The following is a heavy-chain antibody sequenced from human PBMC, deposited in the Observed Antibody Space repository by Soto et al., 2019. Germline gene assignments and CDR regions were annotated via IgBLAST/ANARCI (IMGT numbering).Heavy chain of an antibody. V-gene: IGHV3-33*01. CDR1: GFTFSSYG. Sequence: QVQLVESGGGVVQPGRSLRLSCAASGFTFSSYGMHWVRQAPGKGLEWVAVIWYDGSNKYYADSVKGRFTISRDNSKNTLYLQMNLLRAEYTAVYYCARDIQLFTNYFYYYGMDVWGQGTTVTVS. CDR2: IWYDGSNK. D-gene: IGHD5-18*01. J-gene: IGHJ6*02. CDR3: ARDIQLFTNYFYYYGMDV.